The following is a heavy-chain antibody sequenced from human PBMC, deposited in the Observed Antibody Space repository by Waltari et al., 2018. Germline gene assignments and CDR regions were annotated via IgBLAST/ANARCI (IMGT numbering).Heavy chain of an antibody. J-gene: IGHJ6*02. D-gene: IGHD1-1*01. CDR1: GGTFSSYA. V-gene: IGHV1-69*01. CDR2: IIPIFGPA. Sequence: QVQLVQSGAEVKKPGSSVKVSCKASGGTFSSYAISWVRQAPGQGLEWMGGIIPIFGPANDAPKFQGRVTLTADESTSTAYMELSSLSSEDTAVYYCARAPGTAYGMDVWGQGTTVTVSS. CDR3: ARAPGTAYGMDV.